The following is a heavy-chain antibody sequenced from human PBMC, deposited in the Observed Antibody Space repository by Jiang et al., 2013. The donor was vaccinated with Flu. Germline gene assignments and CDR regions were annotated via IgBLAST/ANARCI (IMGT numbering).Heavy chain of an antibody. Sequence: VQLVESGGGLVQPGGSLRLSCAASGFTFDSYVMNWVRQAPGKGLEWVSSISGRGATTYYAASVKGRFSISRDNSKDTLHLQMDSLRVEDTAVYYCAKDRRDWVGAAMDHWGQGTLVAVSS. CDR2: ISGRGATT. CDR1: GFTFDSYV. CDR3: AKDRRDWVGAAMDH. J-gene: IGHJ4*02. V-gene: IGHV3-23*04. D-gene: IGHD2-15*01.